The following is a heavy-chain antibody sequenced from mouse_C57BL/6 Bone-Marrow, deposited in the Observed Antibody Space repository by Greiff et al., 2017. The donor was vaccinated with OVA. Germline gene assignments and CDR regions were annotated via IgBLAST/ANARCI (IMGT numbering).Heavy chain of an antibody. V-gene: IGHV5-12*01. CDR1: GFTFSDYY. D-gene: IGHD2-4*01. J-gene: IGHJ4*01. CDR2: ISNGGGSN. Sequence: EVMLVESGGGLVQPGGSLKLSCAASGFTFSDYYMYWVRQTPEKRLEWVAYISNGGGSNYYPDTVKGRFTISSDNAKNTLYLQMSRLKSEDTAMYYCARQGGYYDYAYAMDYWGQGTSVTVSS. CDR3: ARQGGYYDYAYAMDY.